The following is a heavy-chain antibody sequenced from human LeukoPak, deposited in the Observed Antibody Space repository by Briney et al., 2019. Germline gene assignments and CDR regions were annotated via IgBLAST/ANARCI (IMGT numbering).Heavy chain of an antibody. J-gene: IGHJ6*04. CDR1: GYSISSGYY. CDR2: IYHSGST. Sequence: SETLSLTCTVSGYSISSGYYWGWIRQPPGKGLEWIGSIYHSGSTYCNPSLKSRVTISVDTSKNQFSLKLSSVTAADTAVYYCARDKYGVDYDFWSGYYFAPGDVWGKGTTVTVSS. V-gene: IGHV4-38-2*02. D-gene: IGHD3-3*01. CDR3: ARDKYGVDYDFWSGYYFAPGDV.